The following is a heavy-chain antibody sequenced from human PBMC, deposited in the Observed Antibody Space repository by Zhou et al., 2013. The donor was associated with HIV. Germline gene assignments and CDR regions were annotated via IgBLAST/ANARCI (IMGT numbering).Heavy chain of an antibody. CDR3: ARALSATWIGGGFFYMDV. V-gene: IGHV1-18*01. CDR2: ISSYRGHT. Sequence: QVQLVQSGAELKKPGASVKVSCKASGYTLTGFGVSWVRQAPGQGLEWMGWISSYRGHTNYAQKLQGRVSVTTDTSTNTAYMELRSLRSDDTAVYYCARALSATWIGGGFFYMDVWGKGTTVTVS. J-gene: IGHJ6*03. CDR1: GYTLTGFG. D-gene: IGHD6-25*01.